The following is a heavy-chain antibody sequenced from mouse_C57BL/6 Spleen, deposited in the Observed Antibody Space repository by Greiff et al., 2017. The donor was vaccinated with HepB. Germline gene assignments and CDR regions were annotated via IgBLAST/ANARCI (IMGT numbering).Heavy chain of an antibody. Sequence: VQLQQSGPELVKPGASVKISCKASGYTFTDYYMNWVKQSHGKSLEWIGDINPNNGGTSYNQKFKGKATLTVDKSSSTAYMELRSLTSEDSAVYYCALTGKKDYWGQGTTLTVSS. CDR2: INPNNGGT. CDR3: ALTGKKDY. V-gene: IGHV1-26*01. D-gene: IGHD4-1*01. J-gene: IGHJ2*01. CDR1: GYTFTDYY.